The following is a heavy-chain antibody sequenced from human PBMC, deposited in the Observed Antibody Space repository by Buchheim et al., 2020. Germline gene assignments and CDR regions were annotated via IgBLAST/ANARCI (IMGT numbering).Heavy chain of an antibody. J-gene: IGHJ6*02. V-gene: IGHV1-69*08. CDR1: GGTFSSYT. CDR3: ARESYYGSVVRSHYYYYGMDV. Sequence: QVQLVQSGAEVKKPGSSVKVSCKASGGTFSSYTISWVRQAPGQGLEWMGRIIPILGIANYAQKFQGRVTITADKSTSTAYMELSSLRSEDTAVYYCARESYYGSVVRSHYYYYGMDVWGQGTT. CDR2: IIPILGIA. D-gene: IGHD3-10*01.